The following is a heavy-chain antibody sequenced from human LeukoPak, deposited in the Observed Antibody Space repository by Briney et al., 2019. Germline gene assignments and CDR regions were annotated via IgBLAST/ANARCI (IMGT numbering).Heavy chain of an antibody. D-gene: IGHD3-16*02. CDR2: INHSGST. Sequence: SETLSLTCAVYGESFSGYYWSWIRQPPGKGLEWIGEINHSGSTNYNPSLKSRVTISVDTSKNQFSLKLSSVTAGDEAVYYCARAESKLYNQRRYYFDYWGQGTLVTVSS. J-gene: IGHJ4*02. CDR3: ARAESKLYNQRRYYFDY. V-gene: IGHV4-34*01. CDR1: GESFSGYY.